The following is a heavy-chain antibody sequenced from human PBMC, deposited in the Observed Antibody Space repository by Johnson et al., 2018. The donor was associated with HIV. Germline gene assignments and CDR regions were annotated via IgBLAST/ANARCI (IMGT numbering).Heavy chain of an antibody. D-gene: IGHD4-23*01. V-gene: IGHV3-23*04. CDR3: AKGLDYGGLLCAFDI. Sequence: VQLVESGGGAVRPGGSLRLSCAASGFTFSNYAMSWVRQAPGRGLEWVSSISGSGRSTYYEDSVKGRFTISRDNSKNTLYLQMNSLKTEDTAVYYCAKGLDYGGLLCAFDIWGQGTRVTVSS. J-gene: IGHJ3*02. CDR1: GFTFSNYA. CDR2: ISGSGRST.